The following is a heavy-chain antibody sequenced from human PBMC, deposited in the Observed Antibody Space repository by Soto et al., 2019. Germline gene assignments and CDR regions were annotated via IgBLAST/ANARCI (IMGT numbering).Heavy chain of an antibody. Sequence: SQTLSLTCAISGDSVSSNSAAWNWIRQSPSRGLEWLGRTYYRSKWYNDYAVSVKSRITINPDTSKNQFSLQLNSVTPEDTAVYYCARDPRSSIAARPRSYYYYGMDVRGQGTTVTVSS. CDR3: ARDPRSSIAARPRSYYYYGMDV. V-gene: IGHV6-1*01. CDR2: TYYRSKWYN. J-gene: IGHJ6*02. D-gene: IGHD6-6*01. CDR1: GDSVSSNSAA.